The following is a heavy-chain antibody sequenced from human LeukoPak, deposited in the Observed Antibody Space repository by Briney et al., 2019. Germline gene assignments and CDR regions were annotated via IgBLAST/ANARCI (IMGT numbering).Heavy chain of an antibody. CDR3: ARAISRGSADYYFDY. CDR1: GYTFTGYY. D-gene: IGHD5-12*01. CDR2: INPNSGGT. Sequence: ASVKVSCKASGYTFTGYYMHLVRQAPGQGLEWMGWINPNSGGTNYAQKFQGRVTMTRDTSISTAYMELSRLRSDDTAVYYCARAISRGSADYYFDYWGQGTLVTVSS. V-gene: IGHV1-2*02. J-gene: IGHJ4*02.